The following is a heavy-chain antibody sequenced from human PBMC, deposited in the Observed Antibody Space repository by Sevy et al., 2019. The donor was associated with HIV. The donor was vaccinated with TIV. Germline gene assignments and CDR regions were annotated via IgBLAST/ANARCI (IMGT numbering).Heavy chain of an antibody. Sequence: ASVKVSCKVSGYTLTQFSMHWVRQAPGKGLEWMTTFDPEDGDPEDGKTIYAQKFLGRVTMTEDTSTDTAYMELSSLRSDDTAVYYCATTKVYYDSSGYPFDYWGQGTLVTVSS. CDR2: FDPEDGDPEDGKT. V-gene: IGHV1-24*01. CDR1: GYTLTQFS. CDR3: ATTKVYYDSSGYPFDY. J-gene: IGHJ4*02. D-gene: IGHD3-22*01.